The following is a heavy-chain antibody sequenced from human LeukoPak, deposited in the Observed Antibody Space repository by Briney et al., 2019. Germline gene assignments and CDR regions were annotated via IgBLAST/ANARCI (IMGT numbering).Heavy chain of an antibody. V-gene: IGHV3-7*01. J-gene: IGHJ4*02. D-gene: IGHD6-19*01. CDR2: INQDGGTI. Sequence: GGSLRRSCAASGFTFGSSWMGWVRQAPGKGLEWVTIINQDGGTIYYVVSVKGRFTVSRDNTKNSLCLQMSSLRAEDTAVYYCARDPGWGANDYWGQGTLVTVSS. CDR3: ARDPGWGANDY. CDR1: GFTFGSSW.